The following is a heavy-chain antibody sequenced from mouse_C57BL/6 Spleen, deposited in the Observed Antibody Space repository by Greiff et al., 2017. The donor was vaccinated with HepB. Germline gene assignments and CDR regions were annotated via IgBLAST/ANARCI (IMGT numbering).Heavy chain of an antibody. Sequence: EVHLVESGGGLVKPGGSLKLSCAASGFTFSSYAMSWVRQTPEKRLEWVATISDGGSYTYYPDNVKGRFTISRDNAKNNLYLQMSHLKSEDTAMYYCARGGYYYGSSPYWYFDVWGTGTTVTVSS. CDR1: GFTFSSYA. D-gene: IGHD1-1*01. CDR3: ARGGYYYGSSPYWYFDV. CDR2: ISDGGSYT. V-gene: IGHV5-4*01. J-gene: IGHJ1*03.